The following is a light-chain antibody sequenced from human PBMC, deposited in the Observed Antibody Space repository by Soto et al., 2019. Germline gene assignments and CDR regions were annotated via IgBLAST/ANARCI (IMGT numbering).Light chain of an antibody. Sequence: QAVVTQEPSLTVSPGGTVTLTCASTTGAVTSGHYPSWFQQRPGQAPRTLIYTTNRKHSWTPARFSGSLLGDKAALTLSGVQPEDEADYYCLLYYGGALLVFGGGTKLTVL. CDR3: LLYYGGALLV. J-gene: IGLJ2*01. CDR1: TGAVTSGHY. V-gene: IGLV7-43*01. CDR2: TTN.